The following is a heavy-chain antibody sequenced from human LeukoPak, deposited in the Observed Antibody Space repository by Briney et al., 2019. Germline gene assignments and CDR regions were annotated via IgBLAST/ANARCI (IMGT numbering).Heavy chain of an antibody. CDR1: GFTFRDYG. V-gene: IGHV3-49*03. D-gene: IGHD2-15*01. Sequence: PGQSLRLSCTTSGFTFRDYGMSWFRQAPGRGLEWVSFIRSKTYSGATDYAASVRGRFVISRDDSESIAYLQMNSLNTEDTGVYYCTRNPHPFCSGVHCPSDSWGQGTLVTVSP. J-gene: IGHJ4*02. CDR3: TRNPHPFCSGVHCPSDS. CDR2: IRSKTYSGAT.